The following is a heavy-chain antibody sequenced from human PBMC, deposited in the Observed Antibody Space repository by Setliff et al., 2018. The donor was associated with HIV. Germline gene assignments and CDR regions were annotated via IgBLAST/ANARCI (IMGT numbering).Heavy chain of an antibody. CDR3: ARSLREYSYGSPDY. V-gene: IGHV1-3*01. J-gene: IGHJ4*02. CDR1: GYRFTGFA. D-gene: IGHD5-18*01. CDR2: INAGTGNT. Sequence: ASVMVSCKASGYRFTGFAIHWVRQAPGQRFEWMGWINAGTGNTKYSQKFQDRVTISRDMHANTAYMELGSLRSEDTAIYYCARSLREYSYGSPDYWGPGTLVTVSS.